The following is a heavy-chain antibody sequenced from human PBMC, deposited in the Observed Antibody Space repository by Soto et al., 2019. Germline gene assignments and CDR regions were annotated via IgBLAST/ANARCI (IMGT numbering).Heavy chain of an antibody. CDR3: ASFARIVVVNKEYFQH. J-gene: IGHJ1*01. V-gene: IGHV4-39*01. D-gene: IGHD3-22*01. CDR1: GGSISSSSYY. Sequence: SETLSLTCTVSGGSISSSSYYWGWIRQPPGKGLEWIGSIYYSGSTYYNPSLKSRVTISVDTSKNQFSLKLSSVTAADTAVYYCASFARIVVVNKEYFQHWGQGTLVTVSS. CDR2: IYYSGST.